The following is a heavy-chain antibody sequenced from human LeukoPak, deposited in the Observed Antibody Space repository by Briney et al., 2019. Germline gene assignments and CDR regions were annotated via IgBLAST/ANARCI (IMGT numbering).Heavy chain of an antibody. V-gene: IGHV5-51*01. CDR2: IYPSDSDT. CDR3: ARLTYTPSGFDP. J-gene: IGHJ5*02. CDR1: GYSFTSYW. Sequence: GESLKISCKGSGYSFTSYWIGWVRQMPGKGLEWMGIIYPSDSDTKYSPSFEGQVTMPADKSISTAYLQWSSLEASDTAMYYCARLTYTPSGFDPWGQGTLVTVSS. D-gene: IGHD5-18*01.